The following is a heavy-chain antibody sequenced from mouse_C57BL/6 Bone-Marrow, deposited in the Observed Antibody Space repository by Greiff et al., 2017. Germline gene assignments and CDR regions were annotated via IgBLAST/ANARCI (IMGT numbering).Heavy chain of an antibody. V-gene: IGHV5-4*01. CDR1: GFTFSSYA. CDR2: ISDGGSYT. CDR3: ARDFTTVVDWYFDF. Sequence: EVMLVESGGGLVKPGGSLKLSCAASGFTFSSYAMSWVRQTPEKRLEWVATISDGGSYTYYPDNVKGRFTISRDNAKNNLYLQMSHLKSEGTAVYYGARDFTTVVDWYFDFWGTGTTVTVSS. J-gene: IGHJ1*03. D-gene: IGHD1-1*01.